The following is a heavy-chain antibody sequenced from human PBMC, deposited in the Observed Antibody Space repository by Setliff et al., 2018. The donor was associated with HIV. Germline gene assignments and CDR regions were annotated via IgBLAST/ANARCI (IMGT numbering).Heavy chain of an antibody. CDR3: ARVFSSYGMDV. CDR2: NIRVFETA. CDR1: GGTFSSYA. J-gene: IGHJ6*02. Sequence: SVKVSCKASGGTFSSYAVSWVRQAPGQGLEWMGANIRVFETANYAQKFQGRVTITADESTSTAYMELSSLRSEDTAVYYCARVFSSYGMDVWGQGTTVTVSS. D-gene: IGHD3-3*01. V-gene: IGHV1-69*13.